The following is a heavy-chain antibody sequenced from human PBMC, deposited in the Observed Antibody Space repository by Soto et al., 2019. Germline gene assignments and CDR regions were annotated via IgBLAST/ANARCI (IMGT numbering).Heavy chain of an antibody. CDR1: GFTFSINA. CDR2: ISGSGGST. D-gene: IGHD6-19*01. CDR3: ARDRRLSSGWSLPDFDAFDI. Sequence: PGGSLRLSCASSGFTFSINAMSWVRQAPGKGLEWVSAISGSGGSTYYADSVKGRFTISRDNSKNTLYLQMNSLRAEDTAVYYCARDRRLSSGWSLPDFDAFDIWGQGTMVTVSS. J-gene: IGHJ3*02. V-gene: IGHV3-23*01.